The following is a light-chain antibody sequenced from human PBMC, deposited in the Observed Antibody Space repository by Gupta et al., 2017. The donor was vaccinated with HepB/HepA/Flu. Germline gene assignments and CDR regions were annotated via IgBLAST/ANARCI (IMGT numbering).Light chain of an antibody. CDR3: QSYDSSLRDWV. CDR1: SSNIGASFA. V-gene: IGLV1-40*01. J-gene: IGLJ3*02. CDR2: GNT. Sequence: QSVLTQPPSVSGAPGQRVPISCTGSSSNIGASFAVHWYLQLPGTAPKLLIYGNTNRPSGVPDRFSGSRSGTSASLAITGLQAEDEGDYYCQSYDSSLRDWVFGGGTKLTVL.